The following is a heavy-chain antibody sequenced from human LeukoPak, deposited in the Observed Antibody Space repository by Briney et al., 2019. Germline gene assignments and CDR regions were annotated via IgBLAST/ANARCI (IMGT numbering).Heavy chain of an antibody. J-gene: IGHJ6*04. CDR1: GFTFSSYD. D-gene: IGHD4-17*01. CDR2: IGTAGDP. CDR3: ARGGLTTKSSFYYYGMDV. Sequence: GGSLRLSCAASGFTFSSYDMHWVRQATGKSLEWVSAIGTAGDPYYPGSVKGRFTISRENAKNSLYLQMNSLRAGDTAVYYCARGGLTTKSSFYYYGMDVWGKGTTVTVSS. V-gene: IGHV3-13*05.